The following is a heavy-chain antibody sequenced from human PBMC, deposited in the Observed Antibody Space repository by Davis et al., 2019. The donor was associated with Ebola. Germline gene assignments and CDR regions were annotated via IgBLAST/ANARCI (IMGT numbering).Heavy chain of an antibody. Sequence: GESLKISCAASGFTLSTGLTFSTYGMHWVRQAPGKGLEWVAVISNDGNNEDYAESVKGRFTISRDNSNNTLYLQMDSLRPEDTAVYYCATILWWGKSWSFDYWGQGTLVSVSS. D-gene: IGHD2-8*02. CDR2: ISNDGNNE. J-gene: IGHJ4*02. CDR3: ATILWWGKSWSFDY. CDR1: GFTLSTGLTFSTYG. V-gene: IGHV3-30-3*01.